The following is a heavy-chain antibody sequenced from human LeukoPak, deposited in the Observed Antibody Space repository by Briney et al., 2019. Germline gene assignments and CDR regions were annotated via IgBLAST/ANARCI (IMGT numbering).Heavy chain of an antibody. Sequence: GGSLRLSCAASGFTFSNNWMTWVRQAPGKGLEWVASVKKDASEMYYVDSVKGRFTISRDNAKNSLYLQMSSLRAEDTAVYYCARGAYSSGFEVFHAFDIWGQGTMVTVSS. J-gene: IGHJ3*02. V-gene: IGHV3-7*03. D-gene: IGHD6-19*01. CDR3: ARGAYSSGFEVFHAFDI. CDR1: GFTFSNNW. CDR2: VKKDASEM.